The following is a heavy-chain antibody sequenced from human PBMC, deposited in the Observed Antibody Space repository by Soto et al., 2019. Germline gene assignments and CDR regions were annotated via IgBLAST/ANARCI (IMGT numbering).Heavy chain of an antibody. CDR2: ISSGGSFI. CDR1: GFTFSDYD. Sequence: QVQLVESGGGLVKPGGSLRLSCAASGFTFSDYDMSWIRQAPGKGLEYISYISSGGSFIYYADSVKGRFTISRDTAKTSLYLQMNSLRAEDTALYYCARHRYYEGSVPGYGMDVWGQGTTVTVSS. V-gene: IGHV3-11*01. J-gene: IGHJ6*02. D-gene: IGHD3-16*01. CDR3: ARHRYYEGSVPGYGMDV.